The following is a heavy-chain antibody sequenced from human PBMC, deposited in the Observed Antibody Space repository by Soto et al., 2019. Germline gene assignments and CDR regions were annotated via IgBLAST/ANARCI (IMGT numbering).Heavy chain of an antibody. CDR3: ARAHPNYYGSGSYGLDY. CDR1: GFSFSSYA. D-gene: IGHD3-10*01. CDR2: ISGSGDST. V-gene: IGHV3-23*01. Sequence: PGGSLRLSCAASGFSFSSYAMTWVRQAPGKGLEWVSAISGSGDSTYYADSVKGRFTISRDNSKNTLYLQMNSLRAEDTAVYYCARAHPNYYGSGSYGLDYWGQGTLVTVSS. J-gene: IGHJ4*02.